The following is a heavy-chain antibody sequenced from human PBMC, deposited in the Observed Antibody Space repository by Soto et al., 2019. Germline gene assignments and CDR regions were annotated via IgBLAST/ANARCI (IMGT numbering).Heavy chain of an antibody. CDR3: ARDSGIVVVPAAFDFDY. CDR2: INPSGGST. D-gene: IGHD2-2*01. J-gene: IGHJ4*02. Sequence: GASVKVFCKASGYTFTSYYMHWVRQAPGQGLEWMGIINPSGGSTSYAQKFQGRVTMTRDTSTSTVYMELSSLRSEDTAVYYCARDSGIVVVPAAFDFDYWGQGTLVTVSS. CDR1: GYTFTSYY. V-gene: IGHV1-46*01.